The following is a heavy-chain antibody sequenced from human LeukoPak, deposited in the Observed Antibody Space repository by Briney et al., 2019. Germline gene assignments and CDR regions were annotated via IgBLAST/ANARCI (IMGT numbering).Heavy chain of an antibody. V-gene: IGHV1-2*02. D-gene: IGHD4-17*01. CDR3: ARTPNYGDYEAGNWFDP. CDR1: GYSFTGYY. CDR2: INPNSGGT. J-gene: IGHJ5*02. Sequence: ASVKVSCKASGYSFTGYYMHWVRQAPGQGLEWMGWINPNSGGTNYAQKFQGRVTMTRDTSISTAYMELSRLRSDDTAVYYCARTPNYGDYEAGNWFDPWGQGTLVTVSS.